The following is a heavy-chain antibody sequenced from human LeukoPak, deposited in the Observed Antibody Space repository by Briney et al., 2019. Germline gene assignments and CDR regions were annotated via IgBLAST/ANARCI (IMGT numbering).Heavy chain of an antibody. J-gene: IGHJ4*02. V-gene: IGHV1-2*02. CDR3: ARRASSSWYRDPWGFDY. Sequence: EASVKVSCKASGYTFTGYYMHWVRQAPGQGLEWMGWINPNSGGTNYAQKFQGRVTMTRDTSISTAYMELSRLRSDDTAVYYCARRASSSWYRDPWGFDYWGQGTLVTVSS. CDR1: GYTFTGYY. CDR2: INPNSGGT. D-gene: IGHD6-13*01.